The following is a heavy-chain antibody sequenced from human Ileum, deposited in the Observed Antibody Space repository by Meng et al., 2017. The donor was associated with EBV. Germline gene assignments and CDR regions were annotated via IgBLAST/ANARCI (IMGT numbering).Heavy chain of an antibody. CDR3: ASNGAFSLDH. CDR1: GDSISNEHW. J-gene: IGHJ4*02. V-gene: IGHV4-4*02. CDR2: IHHTRGP. Sequence: QGQLQESGPGLVGPSGTLSLTCSVSGDSISNEHWWSGVRQSPGKGLEWIGEIHHTRGPNYNPSLKSRVIISVDKSNNHFSLRLSAVTAADTAVYYCASNGAFSLDHWGQGTLVTVSS. D-gene: IGHD2-8*01.